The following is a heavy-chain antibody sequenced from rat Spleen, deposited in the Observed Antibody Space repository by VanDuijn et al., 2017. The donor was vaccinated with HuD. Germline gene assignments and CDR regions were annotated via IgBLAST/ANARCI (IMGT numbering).Heavy chain of an antibody. CDR1: GFTFNNYW. V-gene: IGHV5-31*01. CDR3: ARQDGGYSGEDVMDA. Sequence: EVQLVESGGGLVQPGRSLKLSCVASGFTFNNYWMTWIRQAPGKGLEWVASITNASGRTYYSDFVKGRFTISRDTAQNTLYLQMNSLRSEDTATYYCARQDGGYSGEDVMDAWGQGASVTVSS. J-gene: IGHJ4*01. D-gene: IGHD1-11*01. CDR2: ITNASGRT.